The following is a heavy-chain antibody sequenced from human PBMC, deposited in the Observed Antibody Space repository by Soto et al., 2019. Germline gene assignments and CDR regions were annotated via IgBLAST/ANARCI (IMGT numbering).Heavy chain of an antibody. Sequence: SETLSLTCTVSGGSISSSSYYWGWLRQPPGKGLEWIGSIYYSGSTYYNPSLKSRVTISVDTSKNQFSLKLSTVTAADTAVYYCARGGRSSGWFWWFDPWGQGTLVTVSS. CDR1: GGSISSSSYY. CDR2: IYYSGST. CDR3: ARGGRSSGWFWWFDP. V-gene: IGHV4-39*01. D-gene: IGHD6-19*01. J-gene: IGHJ5*02.